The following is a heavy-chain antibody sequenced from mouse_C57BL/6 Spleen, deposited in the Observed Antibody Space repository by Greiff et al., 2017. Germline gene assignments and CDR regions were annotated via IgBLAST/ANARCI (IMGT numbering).Heavy chain of an antibody. CDR1: GYTFTSYW. J-gene: IGHJ4*01. CDR2: IDPSDSET. Sequence: VQLQQSGAELVRPGSSVKLSCKASGYTFTSYWMHWVKQRPIQGLEWIGNIDPSDSETHYNQKFKDKATLTVDKSSSTAYMQLSSLTSEDSAVYYCARSGYVYYYAMDYWGQGTSVTVSS. CDR3: ARSGYVYYYAMDY. V-gene: IGHV1-52*01. D-gene: IGHD3-1*01.